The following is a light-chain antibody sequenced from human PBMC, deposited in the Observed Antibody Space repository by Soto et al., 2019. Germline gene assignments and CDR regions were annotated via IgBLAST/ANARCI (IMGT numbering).Light chain of an antibody. Sequence: QSALTQPASVSGSPGQSITISCTGTSSDVGSYNLVSWYQQYPGKAPKLIIYEGSKRPSGISNRFSGSKSGYTASLTISGLQAEDEADYYCCSYARSGNFVLGNGTKVT. CDR2: EGS. J-gene: IGLJ1*01. V-gene: IGLV2-23*01. CDR3: CSYARSGNFV. CDR1: SSDVGSYNL.